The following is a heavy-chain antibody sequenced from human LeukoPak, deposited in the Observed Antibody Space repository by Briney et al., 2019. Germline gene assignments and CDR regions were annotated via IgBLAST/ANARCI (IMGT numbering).Heavy chain of an antibody. V-gene: IGHV4-4*07. Sequence: SETLSLICTVSGGSISSYYWSWIRQPAGKGLEWIGRIYTSGSTNYNPSLKSRVTMSVDTSKNQFSLKLSSVTAADTAVYYCARDATGYCSSTSCYVSPVGYYYYYMDVWGKGTTVTVSS. CDR3: ARDATGYCSSTSCYVSPVGYYYYYMDV. CDR1: GGSISSYY. CDR2: IYTSGST. J-gene: IGHJ6*03. D-gene: IGHD2-2*01.